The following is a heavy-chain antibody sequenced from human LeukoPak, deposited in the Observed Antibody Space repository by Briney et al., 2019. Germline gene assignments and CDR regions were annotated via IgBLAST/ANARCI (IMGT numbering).Heavy chain of an antibody. D-gene: IGHD3-3*01. V-gene: IGHV3-48*01. J-gene: IGHJ6*03. Sequence: PGGSLRLSCAASGFTFSSYSMNWVRQAPGPGLEWVSYISSSSSTIYYADSVKGRFTISRDNAKNSLYLQMNSLRAEDTAVYYCARLENYDFWSGYLPHYYMDVWGKGTTVTVPS. CDR2: ISSSSSTI. CDR3: ARLENYDFWSGYLPHYYMDV. CDR1: GFTFSSYS.